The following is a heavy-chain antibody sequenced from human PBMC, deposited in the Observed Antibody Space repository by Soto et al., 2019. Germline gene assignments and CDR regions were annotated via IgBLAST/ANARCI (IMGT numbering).Heavy chain of an antibody. CDR2: IDWDDDK. CDR1: GFSLSTSGMR. J-gene: IGHJ4*02. Sequence: SGPTLANPTQTLTLTCTFSGFSLSTSGMRVSWIRQPPGKALEWLARIDWDDDKFYSTSLKTRLTISKDTSKNQVVLTMTNMDPVDTATYYCARMGNDYGGNLDYFDYWGQGTLVTVSS. V-gene: IGHV2-70*04. D-gene: IGHD4-17*01. CDR3: ARMGNDYGGNLDYFDY.